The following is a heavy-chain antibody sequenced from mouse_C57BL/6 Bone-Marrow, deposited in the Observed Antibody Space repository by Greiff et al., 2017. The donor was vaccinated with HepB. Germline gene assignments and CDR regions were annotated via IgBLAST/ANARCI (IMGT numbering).Heavy chain of an antibody. CDR3: ARRGYYGSRGDYAMDY. CDR2: INPYNGDT. J-gene: IGHJ4*01. D-gene: IGHD1-1*01. Sequence: EVQLKESGPELVKPGASVKISCKASGYSFTGYFMNWVKQSHGKSLEWIGRINPYNGDTFYNQKFKGKATLTVDKSSSTAHMELLSLTSEDFAVYYCARRGYYGSRGDYAMDYWGQGTSVTVSS. CDR1: GYSFTGYF. V-gene: IGHV1-37*01.